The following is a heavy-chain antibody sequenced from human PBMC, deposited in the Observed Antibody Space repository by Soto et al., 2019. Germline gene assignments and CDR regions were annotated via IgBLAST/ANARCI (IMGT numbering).Heavy chain of an antibody. J-gene: IGHJ4*02. CDR3: ARGGGYCTPTSCAIDS. V-gene: IGHV3-23*01. CDR1: RFDFSSYE. Sequence: EVQLLESGGGLVQPGGSLRLSCVASRFDFSSYEMSWVRQAAGKGLEWVSRVSLTGDRTNYAGSVKGRFTVSRDNFKNALYMEMDSLRPDDTDIYYCARGGGYCTPTSCAIDSWGLGTPVTVSS. D-gene: IGHD2-8*01. CDR2: VSLTGDRT.